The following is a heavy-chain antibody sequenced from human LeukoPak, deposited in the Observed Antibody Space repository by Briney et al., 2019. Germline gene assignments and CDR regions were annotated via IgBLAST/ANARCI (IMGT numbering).Heavy chain of an antibody. J-gene: IGHJ4*02. D-gene: IGHD4-17*01. Sequence: GRSLRLSCAASGFTFSSYGMDWVRQAPGKGLEWVAVIWYDGSNKYYADSVKGRFTISRDNSKNTLYLQMNSLRAEDTAVYYCARDTGYFDYWGQGTLVTVSS. V-gene: IGHV3-33*01. CDR3: ARDTGYFDY. CDR2: IWYDGSNK. CDR1: GFTFSSYG.